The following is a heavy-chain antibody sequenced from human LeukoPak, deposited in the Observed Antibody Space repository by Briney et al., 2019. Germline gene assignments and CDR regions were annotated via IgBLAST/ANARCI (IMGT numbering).Heavy chain of an antibody. V-gene: IGHV1-46*01. CDR2: INPSGGST. CDR3: ASLGGGSTVTTYLNY. J-gene: IGHJ4*02. D-gene: IGHD4-17*01. Sequence: ASVMVSCKASGYTFTSYYMHWVRQAPGQGLEWMGIINPSGGSTSYAQKFQGRVTMTRDMSTRTVYMELSSLRSEDTAVYYCASLGGGSTVTTYLNYWGQGTLVTVSS. CDR1: GYTFTSYY.